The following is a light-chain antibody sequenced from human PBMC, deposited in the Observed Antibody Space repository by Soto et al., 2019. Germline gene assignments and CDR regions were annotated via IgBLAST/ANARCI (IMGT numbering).Light chain of an antibody. Sequence: IPLTQSPSSLSASVGDRVTITCRASQGISSYLAWYQQKPGKAPKLLIYAASTLQSGVPSRFSGSGSGTDFTLTISSLQPEDFATYYCQQLNSHPPTFGQGTKVEIK. V-gene: IGKV1-9*01. CDR2: AAS. CDR3: QQLNSHPPT. CDR1: QGISSY. J-gene: IGKJ1*01.